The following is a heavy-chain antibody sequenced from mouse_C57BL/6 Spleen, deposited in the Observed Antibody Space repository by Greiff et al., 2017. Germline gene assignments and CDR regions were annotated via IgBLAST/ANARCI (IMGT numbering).Heavy chain of an antibody. Sequence: EVQLQESGPELVKPGASVKIPCKASGYTFTDYNMDWVKQSHGKSLEWIGDINPNNGGTIYNQKFKGKATLTVDKSSSTAYMELRSLTSEDTAVYYCARRDYSNYGHYFDDWGQGTTLTVSS. D-gene: IGHD2-5*01. CDR2: INPNNGGT. V-gene: IGHV1-18*01. CDR1: GYTFTDYN. CDR3: ARRDYSNYGHYFDD. J-gene: IGHJ2*01.